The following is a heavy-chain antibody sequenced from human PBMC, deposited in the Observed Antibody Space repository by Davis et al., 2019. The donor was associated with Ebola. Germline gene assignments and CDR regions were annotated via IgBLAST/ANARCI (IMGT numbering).Heavy chain of an antibody. D-gene: IGHD1-14*01. J-gene: IGHJ4*02. Sequence: PSETLSLTCTVSGGSISSSSYYWGWIRQPPGKGLEWIGSIYYSGSTYYNPSLKSRVTISVDTSKNQFSLKLSSVTAADTAVYYCARLNHPPDYWGQGTLVTVSS. CDR1: GGSISSSSYY. V-gene: IGHV4-39*07. CDR2: IYYSGST. CDR3: ARLNHPPDY.